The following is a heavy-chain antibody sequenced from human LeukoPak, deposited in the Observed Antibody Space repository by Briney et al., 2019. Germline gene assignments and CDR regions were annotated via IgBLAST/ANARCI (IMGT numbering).Heavy chain of an antibody. CDR2: ISKTGTTI. CDR1: GLYFTAYY. Sequence: CLRLACAASGLYFTAYYATWVRHAPGDWREAPGTGTQWLSHISKTGTTIYYADSVKGRFTISRDNAKNSLYLHMSSLRAEDTAVYYCVAGVALDYWGQGALVTVSS. D-gene: IGHD3-3*01. CDR3: VAGVALDY. J-gene: IGHJ4*02. V-gene: IGHV3-11*01.